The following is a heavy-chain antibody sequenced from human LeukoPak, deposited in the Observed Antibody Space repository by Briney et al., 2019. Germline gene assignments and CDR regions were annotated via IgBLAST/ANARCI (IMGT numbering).Heavy chain of an antibody. CDR1: GFTFSGSA. D-gene: IGHD5-18*01. J-gene: IGHJ4*02. V-gene: IGHV3-73*01. CDR3: TRHTAMAGY. Sequence: GGSLRLSCAASGFTFSGSAMHWVRQASGKGLEWVGRIRSKANSYATAYAASVKGRCTIFRDESKNTAYLQMNSLKTEDTAVYYCTRHTAMAGYWGPGTLVTVSS. CDR2: IRSKANSYAT.